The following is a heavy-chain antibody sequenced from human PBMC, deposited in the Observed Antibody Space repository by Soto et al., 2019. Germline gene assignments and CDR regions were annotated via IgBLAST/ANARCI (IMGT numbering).Heavy chain of an antibody. CDR2: ISYDGSNK. CDR3: AKGRVVRGAPSPYYYGIDV. CDR1: GFPFSSYG. D-gene: IGHD3-10*01. Sequence: GGSLRLSCAASGFPFSSYGMHWVRQAPGKGLEWVAVISYDGSNKYYADSVKGRFTVSRDNSKNTLYLQMNNLRAEDTAVYYCAKGRVVRGAPSPYYYGIDVWVQGTTVTVSS. V-gene: IGHV3-30*18. J-gene: IGHJ6*02.